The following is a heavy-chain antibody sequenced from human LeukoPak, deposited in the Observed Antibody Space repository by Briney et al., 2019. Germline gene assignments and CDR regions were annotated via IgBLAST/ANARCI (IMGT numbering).Heavy chain of an antibody. Sequence: SETLSLTCTVSGGSISSYYWSWIRQPPGKGLEWIGYIYYSGSTNYNPSLKSRVTISVDTSKNQFSLKLSSVTAADTAVYYCARLEGYSSGRYYWGQGTLVTVSS. V-gene: IGHV4-59*12. J-gene: IGHJ4*02. CDR2: IYYSGST. CDR3: ARLEGYSSGRYY. D-gene: IGHD6-19*01. CDR1: GGSISSYY.